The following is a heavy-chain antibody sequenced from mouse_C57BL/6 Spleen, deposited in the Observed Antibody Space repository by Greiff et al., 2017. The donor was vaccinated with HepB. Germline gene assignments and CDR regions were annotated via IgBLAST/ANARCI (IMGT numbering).Heavy chain of an antibody. CDR2: IDPETGGT. D-gene: IGHD4-1*01. J-gene: IGHJ2*01. Sequence: VQLKQSGAELVRPGASVTLSCKASGYTFTDYEMHWVKQTPVHGLEWIGAIDPETGGTAYNQKFKGKAILTADKSSSTAYMELRSLTSEDSAVYYCTRSSGTWVDYWGQGTTLTVSS. CDR1: GYTFTDYE. V-gene: IGHV1-15*01. CDR3: TRSSGTWVDY.